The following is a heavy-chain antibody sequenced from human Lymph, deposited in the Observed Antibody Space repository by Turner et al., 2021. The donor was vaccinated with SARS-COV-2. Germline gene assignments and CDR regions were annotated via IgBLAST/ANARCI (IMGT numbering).Heavy chain of an antibody. J-gene: IGHJ6*02. CDR1: GGTFSSSA. Sequence: QVQLVQSGAEVKKPGSSVKVSCKASGGTFSSSAISWVRQDPGQGLEWMGGIIPLLAIANYAQKFRGRVTITADKSTSTAYMELGSLRSEDTAVYFCARIAAPGMGGGVHYYYYAMDVWGQGTTVTVSS. CDR2: IIPLLAIA. V-gene: IGHV1-69*10. D-gene: IGHD6-13*01. CDR3: ARIAAPGMGGGVHYYYYAMDV.